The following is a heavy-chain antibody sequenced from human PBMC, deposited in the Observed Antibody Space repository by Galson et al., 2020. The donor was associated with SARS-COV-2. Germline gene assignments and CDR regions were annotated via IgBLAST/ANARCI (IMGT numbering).Heavy chain of an antibody. CDR2: ISYDGSNK. Sequence: SCAASGFTFGSYGMHWVRQAPGKGLEWVAVISYDGSNKNYADSVKGRFNISRDNSKNTQYLQITSLRAEDTAVYYCAKEKSIGSNWASFDCWGQGTPVTVSS. CDR3: AKEKSIGSNWASFDC. CDR1: GFTFGSYG. V-gene: IGHV3-30*18. J-gene: IGHJ4*02. D-gene: IGHD6-13*01.